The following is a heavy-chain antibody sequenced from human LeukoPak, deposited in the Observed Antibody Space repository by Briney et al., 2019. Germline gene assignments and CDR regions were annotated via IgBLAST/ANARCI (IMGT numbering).Heavy chain of an antibody. D-gene: IGHD3-22*01. CDR3: ATGEDYYDSSGYHHDAFDI. J-gene: IGHJ3*02. V-gene: IGHV5-51*01. Sequence: GESLKISCKGSGYSFTNYWIGWVRQMPGKGLEWMGIIYPGDSDTRYSPSFQGQVTISADKSISTAYLQWSSLKASDTAMYYCATGEDYYDSSGYHHDAFDIWGQGTMVTVSS. CDR2: IYPGDSDT. CDR1: GYSFTNYW.